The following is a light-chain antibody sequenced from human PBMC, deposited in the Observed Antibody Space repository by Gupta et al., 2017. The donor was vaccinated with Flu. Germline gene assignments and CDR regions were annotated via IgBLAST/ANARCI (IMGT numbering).Light chain of an antibody. CDR2: AAS. Sequence: GDRATITCRASQSISSYLNWYQQKPGKAPKLLIYAASSLQSGVPSRFSGSGSGTDFTLTISSLQPEDFATYYCQQSYSTPRTFGQGTKVEIK. J-gene: IGKJ1*01. V-gene: IGKV1-39*01. CDR3: QQSYSTPRT. CDR1: QSISSY.